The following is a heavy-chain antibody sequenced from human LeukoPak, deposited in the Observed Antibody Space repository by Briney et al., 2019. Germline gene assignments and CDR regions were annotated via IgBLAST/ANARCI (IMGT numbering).Heavy chain of an antibody. V-gene: IGHV1-46*01. CDR3: AREYSSSYHYFDY. D-gene: IGHD6-13*01. Sequence: ASVKVSCKASGYTFTSYYMHWVRQAPGQGLEWMGVINPSGGSTNDAQNFQGRVTMTRDTSTSTVYMELSSLRSEDTAVYYCAREYSSSYHYFDYWGQGTLVTVSS. J-gene: IGHJ4*02. CDR1: GYTFTSYY. CDR2: INPSGGST.